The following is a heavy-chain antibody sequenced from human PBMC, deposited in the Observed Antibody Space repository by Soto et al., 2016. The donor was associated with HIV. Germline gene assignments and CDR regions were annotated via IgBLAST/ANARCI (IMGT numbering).Heavy chain of an antibody. CDR1: GGSISSSSYC. V-gene: IGHV4-39*07. CDR3: AKANTMKVVVPSGAFDI. J-gene: IGHJ3*02. D-gene: IGHD3-22*01. Sequence: QVQVQESGPGLVKPSETLSLTCTVSGGSISSSSYCWGWIRQPPGKGLEWIGTIYHTGNTYYNPSLKSRVTIFGDTSKNQLSLEVNSVTAADTAMHYCAKANTMKVVVPSGAFDIWGQGTTVTVSS. CDR2: IYHTGNT.